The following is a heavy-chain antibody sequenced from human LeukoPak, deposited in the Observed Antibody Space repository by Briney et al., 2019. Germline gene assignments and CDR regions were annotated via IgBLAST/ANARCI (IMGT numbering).Heavy chain of an antibody. Sequence: GGSLRLSCAVSGFTVSSNYMSWVRQAPGKGLEWVSVIYISGSTYYADSVKGRFTISRDNSKNTLYLQMNSLRAEDTAVYYCARGDGYNFWDYWGQGALVTVSS. CDR3: ARGDGYNFWDY. CDR2: IYISGST. CDR1: GFTVSSNY. V-gene: IGHV3-53*01. J-gene: IGHJ4*02. D-gene: IGHD5-24*01.